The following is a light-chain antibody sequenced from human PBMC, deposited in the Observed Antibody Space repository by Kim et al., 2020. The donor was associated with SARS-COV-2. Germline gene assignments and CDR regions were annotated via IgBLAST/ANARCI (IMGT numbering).Light chain of an antibody. CDR3: QQYNNWPPIT. CDR1: QSVSSN. Sequence: SPGESATPSCRASQSVSSNLACYQQKPGQAPRLLFYGASTRATGIPARFSGSGSGTEFTLTISSLQSEDFAVYYCQQYNNWPPITFGQGTRLEIK. CDR2: GAS. J-gene: IGKJ5*01. V-gene: IGKV3-15*01.